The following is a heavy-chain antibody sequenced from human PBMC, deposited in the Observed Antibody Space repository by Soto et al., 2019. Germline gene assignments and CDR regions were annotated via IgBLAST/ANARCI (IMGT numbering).Heavy chain of an antibody. CDR1: GFTFSSYA. V-gene: IGHV3-30-3*01. D-gene: IGHD5-12*01. CDR3: ARDYYRFNSGYGFSMDV. CDR2: ISYDGSNK. J-gene: IGHJ6*02. Sequence: SLRLSCAASGFTFSSYAMHWVRQAPGKGLEWVAVISYDGSNKNHADTVKGRFTISRDNSKNTLYLQMNSLRAEDTAVYYCARDYYRFNSGYGFSMDVWGQGTTVTVSS.